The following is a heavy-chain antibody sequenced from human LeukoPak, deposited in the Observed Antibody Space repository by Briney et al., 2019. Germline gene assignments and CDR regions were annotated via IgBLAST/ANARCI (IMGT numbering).Heavy chain of an antibody. D-gene: IGHD3-22*01. V-gene: IGHV3-11*01. CDR3: ARIARHYYDSSGYPDWV. Sequence: GGSLRLSCAASGFTFGNYGMSWIRQAPGKGLEWVSYISSSGSTIYYADSVKGRFTISRDNAKNSLYLQMNSLRAEDTAVYYCARIARHYYDSSGYPDWVWGQGTLVTVSS. J-gene: IGHJ4*02. CDR2: ISSSGSTI. CDR1: GFTFGNYG.